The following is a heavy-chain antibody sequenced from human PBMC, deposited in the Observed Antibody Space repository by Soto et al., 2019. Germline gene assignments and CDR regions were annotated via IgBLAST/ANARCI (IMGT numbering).Heavy chain of an antibody. J-gene: IGHJ4*02. CDR1: GGSISPYY. Sequence: QVQLQESGPGLVKPSETLSLTCTVSGGSISPYYWSWIRQSPGKGLEWIGYISYSGNPYYSPSLKSRVIMSLDTSRNQITLKVASATAADTAVYFCARGVGSSPPRYWGQGTLVSVSS. CDR3: ARGVGSSPPRY. D-gene: IGHD1-26*01. CDR2: ISYSGNP. V-gene: IGHV4-59*01.